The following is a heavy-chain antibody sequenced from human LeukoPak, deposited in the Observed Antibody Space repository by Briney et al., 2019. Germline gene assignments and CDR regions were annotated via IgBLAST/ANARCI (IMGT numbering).Heavy chain of an antibody. V-gene: IGHV3-74*01. CDR1: GFTFNSCW. J-gene: IGHJ4*02. D-gene: IGHD6-13*01. CDR3: ARGYFLPLYYFDY. CDR2: INRDGSST. Sequence: GGPLRLSCTASGFTFNSCWMLWVRQAPGKALVWVPRINRDGSSTSYADSVKGRFTISRDNAKNTLYLQMNSLRAEDTAVYYCARGYFLPLYYFDYWGQGTLVTVSS.